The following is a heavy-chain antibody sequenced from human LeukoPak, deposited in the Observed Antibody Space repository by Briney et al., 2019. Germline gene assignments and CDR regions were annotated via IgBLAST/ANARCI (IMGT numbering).Heavy chain of an antibody. V-gene: IGHV1-69*13. D-gene: IGHD2-2*01. Sequence: GSSVKVSCKSSGGTFTSYAISWVRQAPGQGLEWVGGIIPICGSANYAQKFQGGVTITADESTSTAYMELRSLRSEDTAVYYCERDWVDCSSPSCPNWFDPWGQGTLVTVS. CDR2: IIPICGSA. J-gene: IGHJ5*02. CDR1: GGTFTSYA. CDR3: ERDWVDCSSPSCPNWFDP.